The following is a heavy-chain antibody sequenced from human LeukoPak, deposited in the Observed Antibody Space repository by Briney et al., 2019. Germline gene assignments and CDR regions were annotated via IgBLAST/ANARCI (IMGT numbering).Heavy chain of an antibody. CDR3: AKAPGGIVGY. CDR2: IYSDNT. D-gene: IGHD3-16*01. J-gene: IGHJ4*02. V-gene: IGHV3-53*01. Sequence: PGGSLRLSCTVSGFTFSSNSMSWVRQAPGKGLEWVSFIYSDNTHYSYSVKGRFTISIDNSNNTLSLHMNILRVEDTAAYYWAKAPGGIVGYWGQGTLVTVSS. CDR1: GFTFSSNS.